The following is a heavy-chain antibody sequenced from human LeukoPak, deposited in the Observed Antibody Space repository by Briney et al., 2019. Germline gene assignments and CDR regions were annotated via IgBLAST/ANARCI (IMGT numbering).Heavy chain of an antibody. CDR1: GYTFTGYY. CDR3: ASSPYYYDSSSPFDY. V-gene: IGHV1-2*02. Sequence: GASVKVSCKASGYTFTGYYMHWVRQAPGQGLAWMGWINPNSGGTNYAQKFQGRVTMTRDTSISTAYMELSRLRSDDTAVYYCASSPYYYDSSSPFDYWGQGTLVTVSS. CDR2: INPNSGGT. J-gene: IGHJ4*02. D-gene: IGHD3-22*01.